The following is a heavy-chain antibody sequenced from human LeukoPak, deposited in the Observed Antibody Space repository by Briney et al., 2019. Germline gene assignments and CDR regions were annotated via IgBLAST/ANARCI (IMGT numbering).Heavy chain of an antibody. J-gene: IGHJ4*02. Sequence: PSETLSLTCAVSGYSISSGYYGGWIRQPPGKGLEWIGSIYHSGSTYYNPSLKSRVTISVDTSKNQFSLKLSSVTAADTAVYYCARGGYDILTGFDYWGQGTLVTVSS. CDR3: ARGGYDILTGFDY. D-gene: IGHD3-9*01. CDR1: GYSISSGYY. V-gene: IGHV4-38-2*01. CDR2: IYHSGST.